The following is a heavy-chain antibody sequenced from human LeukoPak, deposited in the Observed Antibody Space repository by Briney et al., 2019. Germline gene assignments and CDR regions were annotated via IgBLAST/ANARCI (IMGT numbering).Heavy chain of an antibody. CDR2: ISTSGRTT. Sequence: GASLRPSCAASGFSFSSDELNWVRQAPGKGLEWPSYISTSGRTTYYADSVKGRFTISRDNAKNSLYLQMSSLRAEDTAVYYCARDRTMVRGLANYFYGMDVWGQGTTVIVSS. CDR1: GFSFSSDE. D-gene: IGHD3-10*01. CDR3: ARDRTMVRGLANYFYGMDV. J-gene: IGHJ6*02. V-gene: IGHV3-48*03.